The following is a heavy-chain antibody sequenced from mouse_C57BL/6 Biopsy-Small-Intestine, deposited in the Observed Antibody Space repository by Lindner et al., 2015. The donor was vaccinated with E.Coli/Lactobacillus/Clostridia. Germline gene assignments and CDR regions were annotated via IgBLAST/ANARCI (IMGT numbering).Heavy chain of an antibody. Sequence: VQLQESGPELVKPGASVKMSCEASGYSFTAYNMHWVKQSHGKSLEWIGYIDPYNGATRYNQKFKGKATLTVDKSSNTAYMQLNSLTSEDSAAYYCARQLGLGAWFAYWGQGTLITVSA. CDR1: GYSFTAYN. V-gene: IGHV1S135*01. D-gene: IGHD3-1*01. J-gene: IGHJ3*01. CDR2: IDPYNGAT. CDR3: ARQLGLGAWFAY.